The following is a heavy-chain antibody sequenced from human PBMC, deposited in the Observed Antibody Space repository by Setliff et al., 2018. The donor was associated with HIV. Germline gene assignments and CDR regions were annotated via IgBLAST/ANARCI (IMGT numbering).Heavy chain of an antibody. J-gene: IGHJ5*02. CDR1: GGSMSTHY. Sequence: PSETLSLTCTVSGGSMSTHYWSWIRQTPGKGLEWIGHIYYTGIPTYNTSLKSRVTMSVDRSKNQFSLRLTSVTAADTAMYYCARVARVHPFDPWGQGTLVTVSS. V-gene: IGHV4-59*11. CDR3: ARVARVHPFDP. CDR2: IYYTGIP.